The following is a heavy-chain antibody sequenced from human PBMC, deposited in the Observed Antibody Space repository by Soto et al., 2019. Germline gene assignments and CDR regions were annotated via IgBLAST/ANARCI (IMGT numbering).Heavy chain of an antibody. Sequence: ASVKVSCKASGYTFTGYYMHWVRQAPGQGTEWMGWINPNSGGTNYAQKFQGRVTMTRDTSISTAYMELSRLRSDDTAVYYCASPRYYDFWSGPFDYWGQGTLVTVSS. J-gene: IGHJ4*02. CDR3: ASPRYYDFWSGPFDY. V-gene: IGHV1-2*02. D-gene: IGHD3-3*01. CDR2: INPNSGGT. CDR1: GYTFTGYY.